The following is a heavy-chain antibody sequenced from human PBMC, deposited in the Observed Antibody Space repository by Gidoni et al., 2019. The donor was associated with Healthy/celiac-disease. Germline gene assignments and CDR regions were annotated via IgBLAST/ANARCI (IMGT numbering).Heavy chain of an antibody. J-gene: IGHJ4*02. CDR1: GFTFSSYS. Sequence: EVQLVESGGGLVQPGGSLRLYCAAAGFTFSSYSMNWVRQAPGKGLEWVSYISSSSSTIYYADSVKGRFTISRDNAKNSLYLQMNSLRAEDTAVYYCAREYSGSYHFPFDYWGQGTLVPVSS. V-gene: IGHV3-48*01. CDR3: AREYSGSYHFPFDY. CDR2: ISSSSSTI. D-gene: IGHD1-26*01.